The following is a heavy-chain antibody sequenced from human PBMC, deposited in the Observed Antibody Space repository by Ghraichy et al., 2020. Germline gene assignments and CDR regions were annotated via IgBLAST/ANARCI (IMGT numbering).Heavy chain of an antibody. D-gene: IGHD1-26*01. CDR3: ARGIQWELPAYATPGGYPFDY. Sequence: SETLSLTCAVSGYSISSGYYWGWIRQPPGKGLEWIGSIYHSGSTYYNPSLKSRVTISVDTSKNQFSLKLSSVTAADTAVYYCARGIQWELPAYATPGGYPFDYWGQGTLVTVSS. CDR2: IYHSGST. CDR1: GYSISSGYY. J-gene: IGHJ4*02. V-gene: IGHV4-38-2*01.